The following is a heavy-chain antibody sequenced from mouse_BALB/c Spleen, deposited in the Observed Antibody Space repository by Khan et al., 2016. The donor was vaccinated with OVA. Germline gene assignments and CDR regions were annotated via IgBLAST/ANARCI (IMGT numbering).Heavy chain of an antibody. CDR1: GFTFSTYG. CDR3: ARLAYYYYSEGFAY. Sequence: EVQLVESGGDLVKPGGSLKHSCAASGFTFSTYGMSWVRQSPDKRLEWVATISSGGSYTYYPDNVTGRFTISRGNAKNTLYLDMSSLKAEDTARNFCARLAYYYYSEGFAYWGQGTLVTVSA. CDR2: ISSGGSYT. J-gene: IGHJ3*01. V-gene: IGHV5-6*01. D-gene: IGHD1-1*01.